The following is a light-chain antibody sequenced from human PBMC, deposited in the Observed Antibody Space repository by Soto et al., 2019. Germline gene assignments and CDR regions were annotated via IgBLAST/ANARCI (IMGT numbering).Light chain of an antibody. V-gene: IGKV3-20*01. J-gene: IGKJ4*01. CDR2: GDS. CDR3: QQYDDSLT. Sequence: EIVLTQSPDTLSLSPGERATLSCRASHRVRSSSLAWYQQKPGQTPRLLLFGDSRRPTGIPDRFSGSGSGTDFTLTITRLEPEDSAVYYCQQYDDSLTFGGGTKVEI. CDR1: HRVRSSS.